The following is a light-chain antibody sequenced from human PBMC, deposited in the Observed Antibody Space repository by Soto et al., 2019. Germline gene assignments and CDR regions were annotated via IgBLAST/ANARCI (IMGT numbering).Light chain of an antibody. Sequence: VVLTQSPATLSLSPGEPATLSCRASRDVYINALAWYQQKPRRTPTLLIYGASTRATGIPDRFSATGSGTAFSLTISSVEPEDFSVYCCQQYGASPFTCGPGTRVEI. CDR3: QQYGASPFT. CDR1: RDVYINA. J-gene: IGKJ3*01. CDR2: GAS. V-gene: IGKV3-20*01.